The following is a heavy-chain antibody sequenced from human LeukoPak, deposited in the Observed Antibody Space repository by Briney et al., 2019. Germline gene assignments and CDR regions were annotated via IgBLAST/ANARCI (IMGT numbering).Heavy chain of an antibody. J-gene: IGHJ6*02. CDR2: ISGSGGST. V-gene: IGHV3-23*01. CDR1: GFTFSTYA. Sequence: HPGGSLRLSCAASGFTFSTYAMSWVRQAPGKGLEWVSAISGSGGSTYYADSVKGRFTISRDNSRNTLYVQMNSLRAEDTAVYYCAIGVAVAGTLNIYYGMDVWGQGTTVTVSS. D-gene: IGHD6-19*01. CDR3: AIGVAVAGTLNIYYGMDV.